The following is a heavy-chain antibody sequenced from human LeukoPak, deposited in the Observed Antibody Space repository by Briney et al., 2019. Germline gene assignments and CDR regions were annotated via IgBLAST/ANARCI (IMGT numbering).Heavy chain of an antibody. CDR1: GYTLTELS. CDR3: ATEIHYYYGMDV. D-gene: IGHD5-18*01. J-gene: IGHJ6*02. V-gene: IGHV1-24*01. Sequence: GASVKVSCKVPGYTLTELSMRWVRQAPGKGLEWMGGFDPEDGETIYAQKFQGRVTMTEDTSTDTAYMELSSLRSEDTAVYYCATEIHYYYGMDVWGQGATVTVSS. CDR2: FDPEDGET.